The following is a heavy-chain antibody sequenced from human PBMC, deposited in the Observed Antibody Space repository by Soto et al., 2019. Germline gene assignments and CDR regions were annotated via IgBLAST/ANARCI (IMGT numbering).Heavy chain of an antibody. CDR3: ARGGGDYPNIYYYYYYMAV. CDR1: GFTFDDYG. V-gene: IGHV3-20*01. J-gene: IGHJ6*03. CDR2: INWNGGST. Sequence: GGSLRLSCAASGFTFDDYGMSWVRQAPGKGLEWVSGINWNGGSTGYADSVKGRFTISRDNAKNSLYLQMNSLRAEDTALYHCARGGGDYPNIYYYYYYMAVWGKGTTVTVSS. D-gene: IGHD4-17*01.